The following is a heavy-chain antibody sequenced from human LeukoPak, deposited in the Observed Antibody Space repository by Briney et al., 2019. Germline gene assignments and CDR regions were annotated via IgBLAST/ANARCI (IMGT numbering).Heavy chain of an antibody. V-gene: IGHV1-2*02. D-gene: IGHD5-12*01. CDR3: ARGEVATIPHFDY. CDR1: GYSFTSYW. CDR2: INPNSGAT. J-gene: IGHJ4*02. Sequence: GESLKISCKGSGYSFTSYWIGWVRQAPGQGLEWMGWINPNSGATNYAQKFQGRVTMTRDTSISTAYMELTRLISDDTAVYYCARGEVATIPHFDYWGQGTLVTVSS.